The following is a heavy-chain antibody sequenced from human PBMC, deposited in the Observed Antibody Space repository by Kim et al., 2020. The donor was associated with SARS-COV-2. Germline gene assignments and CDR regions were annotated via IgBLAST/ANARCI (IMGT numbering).Heavy chain of an antibody. D-gene: IGHD3-10*01. CDR2: ISGSGGST. CDR1: GFTFSSYA. CDR3: AKDLSPSPMVRGVPFDY. Sequence: GGSLRLSCAASGFTFSSYAMSWVRQAPGKGLEWVSAISGSGGSTYYADSVKGRFTISRDNSKNTLYLQMNSLRAEDTAVYYCAKDLSPSPMVRGVPFDYWGQGTLVTVSS. J-gene: IGHJ4*02. V-gene: IGHV3-23*01.